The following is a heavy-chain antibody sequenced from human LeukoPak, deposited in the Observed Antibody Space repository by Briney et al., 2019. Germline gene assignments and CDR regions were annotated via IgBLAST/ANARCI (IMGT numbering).Heavy chain of an antibody. V-gene: IGHV3-23*01. Sequence: GGSLRLSCAASGFTFSSYAMSWVRQAPGKGLEWVSAISGSGGSTYYADSVKGRLTISRDISKNSLYLQMNSLRAEDTAIYYCAKGRIVGATSFDYWGQGTLVTVSS. J-gene: IGHJ4*02. CDR1: GFTFSSYA. CDR2: ISGSGGST. CDR3: AKGRIVGATSFDY. D-gene: IGHD1-26*01.